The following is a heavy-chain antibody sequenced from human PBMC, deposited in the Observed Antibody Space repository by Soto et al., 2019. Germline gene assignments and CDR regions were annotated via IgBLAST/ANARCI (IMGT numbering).Heavy chain of an antibody. CDR1: GFTFSSYA. Sequence: GGSLRLSCAASGFTFSSYAMSWVRQAAGKGLEWVSAISGSGGSTYYADSVKGRFTISRDNSKNTLYLQMNSLRAEDTAVYYCAKDRGSSGYRSYFDYWGQGTLVTVSS. CDR2: ISGSGGST. J-gene: IGHJ4*02. D-gene: IGHD3-22*01. CDR3: AKDRGSSGYRSYFDY. V-gene: IGHV3-23*01.